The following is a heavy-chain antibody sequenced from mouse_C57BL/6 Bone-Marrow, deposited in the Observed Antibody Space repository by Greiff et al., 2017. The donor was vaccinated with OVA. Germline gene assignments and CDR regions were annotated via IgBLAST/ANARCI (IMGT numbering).Heavy chain of an antibody. CDR1: GFSLTSYG. Sequence: VQLQQSGPGLVQPSQSLSITCTVSGFSLTSYGVHWVRQSSGKGLEWLGVIWSGGSTDDNAAFISRLSISKDNSKSQVFFKMNSLQADDTAIYYCATLLLGFAYWGQGTLVTVSA. J-gene: IGHJ3*01. CDR3: ATLLLGFAY. D-gene: IGHD2-10*01. CDR2: IWSGGST. V-gene: IGHV2-2*01.